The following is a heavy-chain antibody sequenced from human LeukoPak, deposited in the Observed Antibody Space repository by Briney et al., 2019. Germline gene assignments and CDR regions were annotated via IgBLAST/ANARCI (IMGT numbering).Heavy chain of an antibody. V-gene: IGHV3-7*01. CDR2: VKQGGREK. Sequence: GGSLRLSCEGPGLSFSEYWMSWVPQAPGKGLEGGASVKQGGREKYYVDSVKGRFDISRDDAKNSLYLQMNTLRSDDTALYYCASYYGINWVIGYWGQGTLVTVSS. CDR3: ASYYGINWVIGY. D-gene: IGHD4-17*01. CDR1: GLSFSEYW. J-gene: IGHJ4*02.